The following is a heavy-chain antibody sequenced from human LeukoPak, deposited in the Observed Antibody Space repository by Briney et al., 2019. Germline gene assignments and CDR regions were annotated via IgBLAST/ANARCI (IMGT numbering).Heavy chain of an antibody. J-gene: IGHJ5*02. D-gene: IGHD4-17*01. CDR3: AATLAYGRFDP. CDR2: IYYSGST. V-gene: IGHV4-59*11. CDR1: GGSISSHY. Sequence: PSETLSLTCTVSGGSISSHYWSWIRQPPGKGLEWIGYIYYSGSTNYNPSLKSRVTMSVDTSKNQFSLKLSSMTAADTAVYYCAATLAYGRFDPWGQGTLVTVSS.